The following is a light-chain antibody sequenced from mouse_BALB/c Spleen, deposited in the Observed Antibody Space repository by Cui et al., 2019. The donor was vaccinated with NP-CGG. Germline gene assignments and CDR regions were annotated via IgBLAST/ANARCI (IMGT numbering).Light chain of an antibody. CDR3: ALWYSNHWV. CDR1: TGAVTTSNY. Sequence: QAVVTQESAPTTSPGETVTLTCRSNTGAVTTSNYANWVQEKPDDLFTGLIGGTNNRAPGVPARFSGSLIGDRAALTITGAQTEDEAIYFCALWYSNHWVFGGGTKLTVL. V-gene: IGLV1*01. CDR2: GTN. J-gene: IGLJ1*01.